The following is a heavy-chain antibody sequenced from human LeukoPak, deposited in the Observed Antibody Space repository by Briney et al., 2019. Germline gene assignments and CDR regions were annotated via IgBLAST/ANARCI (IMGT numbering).Heavy chain of an antibody. CDR1: GGTFSSYT. CDR2: IIPILGIA. V-gene: IGHV1-69*02. Sequence: ASVKVSCKASGGTFSSYTISWVRQAPGQGLEWMGRIIPILGIANYAQKFQGRVTITADKSTSTAYMELSSLRSEDTAVYYCARGSTMVGGPGDYYYYGRAVWGKGPTVPVPS. J-gene: IGHJ6*04. D-gene: IGHD3-10*01. CDR3: ARGSTMVGGPGDYYYYGRAV.